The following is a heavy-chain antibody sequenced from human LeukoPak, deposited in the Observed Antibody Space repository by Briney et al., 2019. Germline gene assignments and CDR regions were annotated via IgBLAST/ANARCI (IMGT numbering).Heavy chain of an antibody. CDR1: GGSISSYY. CDR2: IYTSGST. V-gene: IGHV4-4*07. CDR3: ARRGYCSSTSCYADY. D-gene: IGHD2-2*01. Sequence: SETLSLTCTVSGGSISSYYWSWIRQPAGKGLEWIGRIYTSGSTNYNPSLKSRVTISVDTSKNQFSLKLSSVTAADTAVYYCARRGYCSSTSCYADYWGQGTLVTVSS. J-gene: IGHJ4*02.